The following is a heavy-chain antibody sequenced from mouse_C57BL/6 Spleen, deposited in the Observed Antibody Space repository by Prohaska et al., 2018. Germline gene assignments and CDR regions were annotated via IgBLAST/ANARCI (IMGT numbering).Heavy chain of an antibody. V-gene: IGHV1-74*01. Sequence: QVQLQQPGAELVKPGASVKVSCKASGYTFTSYWMHWVKQRPGQGLEWIRRNNPSDSDTNYNQKFTGHDTLLVSKSSSPFSMQVSIPTCEDSAVYYCAISAMYYCSQGTSLTVSS. J-gene: IGHJ4*01. CDR2: NNPSDSDT. CDR3: AISAMYY. CDR1: GYTFTSYW.